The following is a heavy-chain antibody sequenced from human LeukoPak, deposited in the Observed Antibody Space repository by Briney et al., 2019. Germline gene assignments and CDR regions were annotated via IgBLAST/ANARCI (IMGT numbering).Heavy chain of an antibody. D-gene: IGHD6-13*01. V-gene: IGHV4-34*01. CDR3: ARGPHFHDPRAGNNWFDP. J-gene: IGHJ5*02. CDR2: INHSGST. Sequence: PSETLSLTCAVYGGSFSGYYWSWIRQPPGKGLEWIGEINHSGSTNYNPSLKSRVTISVDTSKNQFSLKLSSVTAADTAVYYCARGPHFHDPRAGNNWFDPWGQGTLVTVSS. CDR1: GGSFSGYY.